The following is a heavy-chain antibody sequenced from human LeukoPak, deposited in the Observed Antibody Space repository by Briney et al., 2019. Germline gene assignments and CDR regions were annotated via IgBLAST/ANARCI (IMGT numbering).Heavy chain of an antibody. CDR3: ARAVAATVDY. J-gene: IGHJ4*02. Sequence: SETLSLTCTVSGYSISSDYYWGWIRQPPGKGLEWIGTIYHSGSTSYNPSLKSRVTISVDTSKNQFSLKLSSVTAADTAVYYCARAVAATVDYWGQGTLVTVSS. V-gene: IGHV4-38-2*02. D-gene: IGHD6-19*01. CDR1: GYSISSDYY. CDR2: IYHSGST.